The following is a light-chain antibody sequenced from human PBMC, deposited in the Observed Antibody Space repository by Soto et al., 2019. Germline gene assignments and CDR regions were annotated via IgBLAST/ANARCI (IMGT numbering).Light chain of an antibody. CDR3: QQYGSSVRT. Sequence: EIVLTQSPGTLSLSPGERATLSCRAGQSVNSNYLAWYQQRPGQAPRLLIYAASNRVTDIPDRFSGSGSGTDFTLTISRLEPEDFAVYYCQQYGSSVRTFGQGTKVELK. CDR2: AAS. V-gene: IGKV3-20*01. J-gene: IGKJ1*01. CDR1: QSVNSNY.